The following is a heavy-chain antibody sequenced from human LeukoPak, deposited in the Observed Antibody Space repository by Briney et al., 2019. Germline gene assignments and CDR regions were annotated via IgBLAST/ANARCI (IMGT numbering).Heavy chain of an antibody. Sequence: PSETLSLTCTVSGGSVSSGSSYWSWIRQPPGKGLEWVGHIYYSGSTHNSPSPKSRVTIPEDTAKHQFYLKLSSVNAADTAVYYCARDQGGYGGYYYYYYGMDVWGQGTTVSVS. J-gene: IGHJ6*02. D-gene: IGHD5-12*01. CDR3: ARDQGGYGGYYYYYYGMDV. V-gene: IGHV4-61*01. CDR1: GGSVSSGSSY. CDR2: IYYSGST.